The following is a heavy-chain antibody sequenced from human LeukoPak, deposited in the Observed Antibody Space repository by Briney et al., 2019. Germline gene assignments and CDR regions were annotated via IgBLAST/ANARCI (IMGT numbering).Heavy chain of an antibody. D-gene: IGHD2-15*01. V-gene: IGHV4-38-2*01. Sequence: PSETLSLTCAVSGYSISSGYYWGWIRQPPGKGLEWIGSIYHSGSTYYNPSLKSRVTISVDTSKNQFSLKLSPVTAADTAVYYCANRVCSGGSCYPGYFDYWGQGTLVTVSS. J-gene: IGHJ4*02. CDR3: ANRVCSGGSCYPGYFDY. CDR1: GYSISSGYY. CDR2: IYHSGST.